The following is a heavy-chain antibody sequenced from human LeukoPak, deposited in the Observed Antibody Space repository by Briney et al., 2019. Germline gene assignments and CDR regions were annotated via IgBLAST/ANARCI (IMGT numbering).Heavy chain of an antibody. Sequence: ASVKVSCKASGYTFTGYYMHWVRQAPGQGLEWMGWINPNSGGTNYAQEFQGRVTMTRDTSISTAYMELSRLRSDDTAVYYCARDTTGTSIDYWGQGTLVTVSS. CDR1: GYTFTGYY. CDR2: INPNSGGT. V-gene: IGHV1-2*02. CDR3: ARDTTGTSIDY. D-gene: IGHD1-1*01. J-gene: IGHJ4*02.